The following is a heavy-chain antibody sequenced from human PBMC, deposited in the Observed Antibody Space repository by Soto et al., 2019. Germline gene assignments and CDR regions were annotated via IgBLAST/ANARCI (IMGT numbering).Heavy chain of an antibody. CDR1: GVTSSDYY. CDR2: ISSSGSTI. D-gene: IGHD3-3*02. CDR3: ARDIARAQVIAMNCFAP. Sequence: RLSCGAAGVTSSDYYMSWISQATGKGLEWVSYISSSGSTIYYADSVKGRFTISRDNAKNSLYLQMNSLRAEDTAVYYCARDIARAQVIAMNCFAPRGQGTLVPVSS. V-gene: IGHV3-11*01. J-gene: IGHJ5*02.